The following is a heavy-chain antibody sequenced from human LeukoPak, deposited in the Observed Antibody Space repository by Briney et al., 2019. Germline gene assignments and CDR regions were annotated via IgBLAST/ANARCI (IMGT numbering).Heavy chain of an antibody. CDR1: GYTFTSYY. V-gene: IGHV1-46*01. CDR3: ARGEPWLVPVDQYYFDY. J-gene: IGHJ4*02. CDR2: INPSGGST. D-gene: IGHD6-19*01. Sequence: ASVKVSCKASGYTFTSYYMHWVRQAPGQGLEWMGIINPSGGSTSYAQKFHGRVTMTRDTSTSTVYMELSSLRSEDTAVYYCARGEPWLVPVDQYYFDYWGQGTLVTVSS.